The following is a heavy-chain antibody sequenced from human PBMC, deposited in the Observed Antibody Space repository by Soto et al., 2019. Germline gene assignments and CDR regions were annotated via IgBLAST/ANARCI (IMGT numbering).Heavy chain of an antibody. D-gene: IGHD3-10*01. CDR2: INPGNGKT. CDR3: ARGVSHDSGSGDNRFAP. Sequence: QVQLVQSGAEMKKPGASVRVSCTSSGYIFTSYAMQWVRQAPGQGLEWMGWINPGNGKTKYSQKFQGRVTITTDTSASTVYMELSSLTSKDTATDFCARGVSHDSGSGDNRFAPWGQGTRVTVSS. J-gene: IGHJ5*02. CDR1: GYIFTSYA. V-gene: IGHV1-3*01.